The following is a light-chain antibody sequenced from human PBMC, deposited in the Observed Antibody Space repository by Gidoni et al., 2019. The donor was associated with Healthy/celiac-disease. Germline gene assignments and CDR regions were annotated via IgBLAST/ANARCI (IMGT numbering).Light chain of an antibody. CDR3: SSYTSSSTV. Sequence: QSALTQPVSVSGSPGQSITISFTGTSSDVGGYNYVSWYQQHPGKAPKLMIYEVSNRPSGVSNRFSGSKSGNTASLTISGLQAEDEADYYCSSYTSSSTVFGGGTKLTVL. CDR1: SSDVGGYNY. J-gene: IGLJ2*01. V-gene: IGLV2-14*01. CDR2: EVS.